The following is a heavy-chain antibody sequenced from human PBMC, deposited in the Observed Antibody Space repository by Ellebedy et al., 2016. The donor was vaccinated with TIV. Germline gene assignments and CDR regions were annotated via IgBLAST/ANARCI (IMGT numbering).Heavy chain of an antibody. CDR3: ARDMSDYGGNPTFHP. Sequence: PGGSLRLSCAASGFTFSSYSMNWVRQAPWKGLEWVSSISSSSSYIYYADSVKGRFTISRDNAKNSLYLQMNSLRAEDTAVYFCARDMSDYGGNPTFHPWGQGTLVTVSS. V-gene: IGHV3-21*01. J-gene: IGHJ5*02. CDR2: ISSSSSYI. CDR1: GFTFSSYS. D-gene: IGHD4-23*01.